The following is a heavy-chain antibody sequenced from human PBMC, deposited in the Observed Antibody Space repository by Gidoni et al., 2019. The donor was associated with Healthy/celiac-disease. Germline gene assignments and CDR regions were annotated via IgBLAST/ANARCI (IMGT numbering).Heavy chain of an antibody. Sequence: QVQLVESGGGVVQPGRSLRVSCAASGFTFRSYAMHWVRQAPGKGLEWVAVISYDGSNKYYADSVKGRFTISRDNSKNTLDLQMNSLRAEDTAVYYCARIACITTEYWGQGTLVTVSS. V-gene: IGHV3-30-3*01. CDR2: ISYDGSNK. J-gene: IGHJ4*02. CDR3: ARIACITTEY. CDR1: GFTFRSYA. D-gene: IGHD3-10*01.